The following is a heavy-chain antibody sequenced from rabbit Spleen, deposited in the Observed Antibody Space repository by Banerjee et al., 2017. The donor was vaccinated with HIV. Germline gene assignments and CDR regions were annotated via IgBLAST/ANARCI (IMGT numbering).Heavy chain of an antibody. D-gene: IGHD2-1*01. CDR2: IDSGSSGDT. CDR3: ARGDDYHRRNL. CDR1: GFSFSSRFY. J-gene: IGHJ4*01. Sequence: QSLEESGGDLVKPGASLTLTCTASGFSFSSRFYMCWVRQAPGKGLEWIACIDSGSSGDTYYATWAKGRFTISKTSSTTVTLQVASLTAADTATYFCARGDDYHRRNLWGPGTLVTVS. V-gene: IGHV1S40*01.